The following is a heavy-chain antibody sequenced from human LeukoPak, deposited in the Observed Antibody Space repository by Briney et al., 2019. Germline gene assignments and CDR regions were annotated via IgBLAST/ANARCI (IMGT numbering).Heavy chain of an antibody. CDR1: GYSISSGYY. J-gene: IGHJ4*02. V-gene: IGHV4-38-2*02. CDR3: ARIAYSSSTDY. Sequence: SETLSLTCTVSGYSISSGYYWGWIRQPPGKGLECIGSIYYSGRTYYKPSLKSRVTISVDTSKNQFSLKLSSGTAADTAVYYCARIAYSSSTDYWGQGTLVTVSS. D-gene: IGHD6-6*01. CDR2: IYYSGRT.